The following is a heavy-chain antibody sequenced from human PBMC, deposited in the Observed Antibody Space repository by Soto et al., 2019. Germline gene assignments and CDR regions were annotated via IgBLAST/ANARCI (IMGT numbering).Heavy chain of an antibody. CDR3: ARELLFYDSDGFSWDDAFDI. J-gene: IGHJ3*02. Sequence: SETLSLTCIVSGGSLSSSAYSWSWIRQPPGKGLEWIGFIYQSGSTYYNPSLKSRVTMSLDRPKNQFSLKLSSVTAADTAAYYCARELLFYDSDGFSWDDAFDIWGQGTMVPVSS. V-gene: IGHV4-30-2*01. D-gene: IGHD3-22*01. CDR2: IYQSGST. CDR1: GGSLSSSAYS.